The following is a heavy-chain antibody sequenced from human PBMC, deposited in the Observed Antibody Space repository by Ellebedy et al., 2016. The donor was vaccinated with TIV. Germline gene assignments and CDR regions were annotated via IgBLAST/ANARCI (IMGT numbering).Heavy chain of an antibody. CDR2: ISRSGGST. CDR1: GFTFSSYV. CDR3: ARDMRGDGLDY. Sequence: GESLKISCAASGFTFSSYVMSWVRQAPGKGLEWVSAISRSGGSTYYADSVKGRFTISRDNSKNTLYLQMNSLRAEDTAVYYCARDMRGDGLDYWGQGTLVTVSS. D-gene: IGHD5-24*01. J-gene: IGHJ4*02. V-gene: IGHV3-23*01.